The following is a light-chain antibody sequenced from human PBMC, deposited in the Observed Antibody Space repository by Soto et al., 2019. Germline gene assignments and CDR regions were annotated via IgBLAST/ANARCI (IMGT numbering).Light chain of an antibody. Sequence: EKVMTQSPATLSVSPGERATLSCRASQSVNSNLAWYQQESGQPPRLLVFGASTRATGVPVRFSGSGSGTEFTLTIRGLQSEDFAVYFCQQYASWPLTFGGGTKVDIK. CDR3: QQYASWPLT. CDR2: GAS. J-gene: IGKJ4*01. CDR1: QSVNSN. V-gene: IGKV3-15*01.